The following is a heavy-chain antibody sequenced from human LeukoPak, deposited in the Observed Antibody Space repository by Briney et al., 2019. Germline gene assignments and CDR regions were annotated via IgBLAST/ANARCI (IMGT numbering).Heavy chain of an antibody. Sequence: SETLSLTCTVSGGSIRGYYWSWIRQPPGKGLEWIGYIYYSGSTNYNPSLKSRVTISVDTSKNQFSLKLSSVTAADTAVYYCARDPATVTTGYFGYWGQGTLVTVSS. CDR3: ARDPATVTTGYFGY. V-gene: IGHV4-59*01. J-gene: IGHJ4*02. D-gene: IGHD4-11*01. CDR1: GGSIRGYY. CDR2: IYYSGST.